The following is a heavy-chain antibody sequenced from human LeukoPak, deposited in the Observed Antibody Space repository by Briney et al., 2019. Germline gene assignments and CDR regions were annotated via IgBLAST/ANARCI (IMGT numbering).Heavy chain of an antibody. CDR2: ISGSGGST. D-gene: IGHD6-25*01. J-gene: IGHJ4*02. CDR3: AKTTGYSSEKQPFDY. CDR1: GFTFSSYG. Sequence: GGSLRLSCAASGFTFSSYGMSWVRQAPGKGLEWVSAISGSGGSTYYADSVKGRFTISRDNSKNTLYLQMNSLRAEDTAVYYCAKTTGYSSEKQPFDYWGQGTLVTVSS. V-gene: IGHV3-23*01.